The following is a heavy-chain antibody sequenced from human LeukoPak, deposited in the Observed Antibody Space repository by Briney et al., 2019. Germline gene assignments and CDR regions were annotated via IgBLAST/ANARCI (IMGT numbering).Heavy chain of an antibody. V-gene: IGHV3-21*01. CDR2: ISSSSSFI. Sequence: GSLRLSCAASGFTFSSFSLNWVRQAPGKGLEWVSSISSSSSFIYYADSVKGRFTISRDNAKNSLYLQMNSLRAEDTAVYSCARDNQPGIAAYWGQGTLVTVSS. D-gene: IGHD6-13*01. J-gene: IGHJ4*02. CDR3: ARDNQPGIAAY. CDR1: GFTFSSFS.